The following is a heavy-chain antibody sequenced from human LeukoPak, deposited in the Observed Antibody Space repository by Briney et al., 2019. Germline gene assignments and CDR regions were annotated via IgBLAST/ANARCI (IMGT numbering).Heavy chain of an antibody. CDR1: GFTFSSYA. D-gene: IGHD3-16*02. CDR2: ISYDGSNK. CDR3: AKGRYTGTSFFDY. J-gene: IGHJ4*02. Sequence: GGSLRLSCAASGFTFSSYAMHWVRQAPGKGLEWVAVISYDGSNKYYADSVKGRFTISRDNSKNTLDLQMDSLRAEDSAIYCCAKGRYTGTSFFDYWGQGTLVTVSS. V-gene: IGHV3-30*04.